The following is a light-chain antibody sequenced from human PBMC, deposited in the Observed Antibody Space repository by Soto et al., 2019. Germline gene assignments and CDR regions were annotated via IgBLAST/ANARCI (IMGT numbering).Light chain of an antibody. CDR1: QSVLYSSNNKYY. V-gene: IGKV4-1*01. J-gene: IGKJ2*01. CDR2: WAS. CDR3: QQYYTTPSYT. Sequence: DIVMTQSPDSLAVSLGERATINCKSSQSVLYSSNNKYYLAWYQQKPGQPPKLLIYWASTRESGVPDRFSGSGSGTDFTLTISNLQAEDVAVYYCQQYYTTPSYTFGQGTKLEIK.